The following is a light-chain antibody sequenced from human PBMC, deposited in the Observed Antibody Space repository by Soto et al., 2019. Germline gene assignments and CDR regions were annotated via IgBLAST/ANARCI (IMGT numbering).Light chain of an antibody. V-gene: IGLV2-14*01. CDR1: SSEVGGYNY. Sequence: QSALTQPASVSGSPGQSITISCTGTSSEVGGYNYVSWYQQHPGKAPKLMIYDVSNRPSGVSNRFSGSKSGNTASLTISGLQAEDEADYYCSSYTSSSPWYVFGTGTKLTVL. J-gene: IGLJ1*01. CDR3: SSYTSSSPWYV. CDR2: DVS.